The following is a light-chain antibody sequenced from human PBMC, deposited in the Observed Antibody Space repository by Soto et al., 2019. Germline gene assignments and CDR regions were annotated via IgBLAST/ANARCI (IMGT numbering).Light chain of an antibody. CDR1: QSVSSY. CDR3: QQRSNWPPT. CDR2: DAS. Sequence: EIVLTQSPATLSLSPGERATLSCRASQSVSSYLAWYQQKPGQAPRLLIYDASTRATGIPARFSGSVSGTDFTLTISSLEPEDFAVYYCQQRSNWPPTFGGGTMVEIK. V-gene: IGKV3-11*01. J-gene: IGKJ4*01.